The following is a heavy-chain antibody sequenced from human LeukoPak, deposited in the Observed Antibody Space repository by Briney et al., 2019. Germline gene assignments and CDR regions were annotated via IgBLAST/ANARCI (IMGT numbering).Heavy chain of an antibody. D-gene: IGHD3-22*01. J-gene: IGHJ6*02. CDR2: LYTSGST. CDR3: VRDRVDSSGYYYYYGMDV. Sequence: TSETLSLTCTVSGGSISTYYWCWIRQPAGKGLEWIGRLYTSGSTIYNPSLRSRLTMSADTSKKQFSLKLRSVTAADTAIYYCVRDRVDSSGYYYYYGMDVWGQGTTVTVSS. CDR1: GGSISTYY. V-gene: IGHV4-4*07.